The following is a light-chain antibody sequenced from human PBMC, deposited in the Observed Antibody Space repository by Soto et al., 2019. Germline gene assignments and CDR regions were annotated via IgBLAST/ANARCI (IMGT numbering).Light chain of an antibody. V-gene: IGLV2-14*01. CDR2: GVS. J-gene: IGLJ2*01. CDR3: SSYTSSSTVV. Sequence: QSALTQPRSVSGSPGQSVTISCTGTSSDVGGFTYISWYQQHPGKVPKLMIYGVSNRPSGVSNRFSGSKSGNTASLTISGLQAEDEADYYCSSYTSSSTVVFGGGTKLTVL. CDR1: SSDVGGFTY.